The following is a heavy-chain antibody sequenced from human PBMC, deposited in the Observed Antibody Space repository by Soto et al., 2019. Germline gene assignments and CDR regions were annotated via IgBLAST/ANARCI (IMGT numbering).Heavy chain of an antibody. J-gene: IGHJ3*02. CDR3: ARDGGSSHDAFEI. CDR2: INYSGST. D-gene: IGHD1-26*01. Sequence: SETLSLTCAVYGGSFSGYYWNWLRQPPGKGLEWIGQINYSGSTDYNPSLKSRVTISVDTSKNQFSLKLTSVTAADTAVYYCARDGGSSHDAFEIWGQGTMVTVSS. V-gene: IGHV4-34*01. CDR1: GGSFSGYY.